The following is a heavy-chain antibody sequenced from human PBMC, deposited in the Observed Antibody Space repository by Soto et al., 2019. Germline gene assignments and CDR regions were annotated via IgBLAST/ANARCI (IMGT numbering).Heavy chain of an antibody. Sequence: SETLSLTCAVSGGSISSGGYSWSWIRQPPGKGLEWIGYIYYSGSTYYNPSLKSRVTISVDTSKNQFSLKLSSVTAADTAVYYCARVEGRFYYGMDVWGQGTTVTVSS. CDR1: GGSISSGGYS. J-gene: IGHJ6*02. CDR3: ARVEGRFYYGMDV. CDR2: IYYSGST. V-gene: IGHV4-30-4*07.